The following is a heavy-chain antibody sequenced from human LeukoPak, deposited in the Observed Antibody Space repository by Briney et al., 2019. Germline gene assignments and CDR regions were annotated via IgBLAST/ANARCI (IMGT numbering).Heavy chain of an antibody. CDR2: IYYSGST. V-gene: IGHV4-39*01. CDR1: GGSISSSSYY. D-gene: IGHD2-21*02. Sequence: SETLSLTCTVSGGSISSSSYYWGWIRQPPGKGLEWIGSIYYSGSTYYNPSLKSRVTISVDTSKNQFSLKLSSVTVADTAVYYCARHRPPLSYCGGDCYSAWFDPWGQGTLVTVSS. CDR3: ARHRPPLSYCGGDCYSAWFDP. J-gene: IGHJ5*02.